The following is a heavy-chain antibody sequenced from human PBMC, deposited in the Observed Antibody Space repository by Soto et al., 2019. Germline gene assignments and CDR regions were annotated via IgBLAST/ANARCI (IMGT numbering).Heavy chain of an antibody. Sequence: PSETLSLTCTVSGGSISGYYWSWIRQPPGKGLEWIGFIYYTGSTKYNLSLRSRVTMSVDTAKNQFSLQLNSVTAADTAVYFCAKYRRTDAEGYTFDYWGQGALVTVSS. CDR1: GGSISGYY. V-gene: IGHV4-59*01. CDR2: IYYTGST. CDR3: AKYRRTDAEGYTFDY. D-gene: IGHD2-15*01. J-gene: IGHJ4*02.